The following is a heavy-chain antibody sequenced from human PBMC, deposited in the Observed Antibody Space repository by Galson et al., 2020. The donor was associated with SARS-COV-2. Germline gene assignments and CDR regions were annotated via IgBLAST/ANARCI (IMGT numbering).Heavy chain of an antibody. Sequence: SETLSLTCTVSGGSISSYYWSWIRQPPGKGLEWIGYIYYSGSTNYNPSLKSRVTISVDTSKNQFPLKLSSVTAADTAVYYCARGDEYYDFWSGYSYGMDVWGQGTTVTVSS. V-gene: IGHV4-59*01. D-gene: IGHD3-3*01. J-gene: IGHJ6*02. CDR3: ARGDEYYDFWSGYSYGMDV. CDR1: GGSISSYY. CDR2: IYYSGST.